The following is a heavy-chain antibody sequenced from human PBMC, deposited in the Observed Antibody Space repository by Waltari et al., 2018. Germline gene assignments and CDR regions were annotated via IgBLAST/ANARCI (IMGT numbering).Heavy chain of an antibody. Sequence: QVQLQQWGAGLLKPSETLSLTCAVYGGSFSGYYWSWIRQPPGKGLELIGEINHSGSTNYNPSFKSRVTISVDTSKNQFSLKLSSVTAADTAVYYCARGLRGWFTFATYYFDYWGQGTLVTVSS. CDR3: ARGLRGWFTFATYYFDY. CDR1: GGSFSGYY. V-gene: IGHV4-34*01. CDR2: INHSGST. D-gene: IGHD6-19*01. J-gene: IGHJ4*02.